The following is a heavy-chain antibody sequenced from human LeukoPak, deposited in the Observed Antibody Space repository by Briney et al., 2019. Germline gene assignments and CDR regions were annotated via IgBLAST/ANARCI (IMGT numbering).Heavy chain of an antibody. Sequence: GGSLRLSCAASGFTFSSYAMHWVRQAPGKGLEWVAVISYDGSNKYYADSVKGRFTISRDNSKNTPYLQMNSLRAEDTAVYYCARSHLRYFDWLYSPFDYWGQGTLVTVSS. D-gene: IGHD3-9*01. CDR3: ARSHLRYFDWLYSPFDY. CDR2: ISYDGSNK. V-gene: IGHV3-30-3*01. CDR1: GFTFSSYA. J-gene: IGHJ4*02.